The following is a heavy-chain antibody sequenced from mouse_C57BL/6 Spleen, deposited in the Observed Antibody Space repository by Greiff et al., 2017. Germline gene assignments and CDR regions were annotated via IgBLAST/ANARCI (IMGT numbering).Heavy chain of an antibody. CDR1: GYTFTSYW. V-gene: IGHV1-74*01. Sequence: QVQLQQPGAELVKPGASVKVSCKASGYTFTSYWMHWVKQRPGQGLEWIGRIHPSDSDTNYNQKFKGKATLTVDKSSSTAYMQLSSLTSEDSAVYYCASTVVEAYFDYWGQGTTLTVSS. CDR3: ASTVVEAYFDY. J-gene: IGHJ2*01. D-gene: IGHD1-1*01. CDR2: IHPSDSDT.